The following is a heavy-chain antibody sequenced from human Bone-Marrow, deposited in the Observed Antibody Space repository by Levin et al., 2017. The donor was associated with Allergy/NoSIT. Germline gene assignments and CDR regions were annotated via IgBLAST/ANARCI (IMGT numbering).Heavy chain of an antibody. CDR1: GGSISSYY. CDR2: IYYSGST. J-gene: IGHJ5*02. Sequence: SETLSLTCTVSGGSISSYYWSWIRQPPGKGLEWIGYIYYSGSTNYNPSLKSRVTISVDTSKNQFSLKLSSVTAADTAVYYCARYILTTTVSQGDWFDPWGQGTLVTVSS. V-gene: IGHV4-59*08. D-gene: IGHD4-17*01. CDR3: ARYILTTTVSQGDWFDP.